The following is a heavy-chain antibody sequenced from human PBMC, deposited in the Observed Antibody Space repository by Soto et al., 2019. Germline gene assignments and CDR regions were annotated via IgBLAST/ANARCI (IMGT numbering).Heavy chain of an antibody. J-gene: IGHJ6*02. CDR2: IRQDGGEK. CDR1: GSSFSNCY. Sequence: GGTLRLSCRASGSSFSNCYINWVRQAPGEGVEWLANIRQDGGEKYYVDSVKGRVTISIDNTQNSMYLQMNSLRAEDTAVYYCARAPGNSPQLDVWGQGIMVTVSS. CDR3: ARAPGNSPQLDV. D-gene: IGHD2-2*01. V-gene: IGHV3-7*03.